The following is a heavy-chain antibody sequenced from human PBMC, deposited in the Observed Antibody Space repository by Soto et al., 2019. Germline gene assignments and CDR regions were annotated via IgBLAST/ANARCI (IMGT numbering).Heavy chain of an antibody. CDR1: GFTFSSYS. CDR3: ARDPTGYYDSSGYLD. J-gene: IGHJ4*02. Sequence: EVQLVESGGGLVKPGGSLRLSCAASGFTFSSYSMNWVRQAPGKGLEWVSSISSSSSYIYYADSVKDRFTISRDNAKNLLFLQINSLRAEDTALYYCARDPTGYYDSSGYLDWVQGTLVTVSS. V-gene: IGHV3-21*01. CDR2: ISSSSSYI. D-gene: IGHD3-22*01.